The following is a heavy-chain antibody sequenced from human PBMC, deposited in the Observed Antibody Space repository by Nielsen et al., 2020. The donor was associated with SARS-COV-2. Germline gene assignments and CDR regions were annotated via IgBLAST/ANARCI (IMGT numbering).Heavy chain of an antibody. CDR3: ARDRRYSSGPLDY. V-gene: IGHV3-33*01. Sequence: GESLKISCAASGFTFSSYGMHWVRQAPGKGLEWVAVIWYDGSNKYYADSVKGRFTISRDNSKNTLHLQMNSLRAEDTAVYYCARDRRYSSGPLDYWGQGTLVTVSS. J-gene: IGHJ4*02. D-gene: IGHD6-19*01. CDR2: IWYDGSNK. CDR1: GFTFSSYG.